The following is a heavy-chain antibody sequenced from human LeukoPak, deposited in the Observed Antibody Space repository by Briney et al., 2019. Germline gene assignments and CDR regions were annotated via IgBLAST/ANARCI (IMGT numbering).Heavy chain of an antibody. D-gene: IGHD3-10*01. CDR1: GGSISSSSYY. CDR2: IYYSGST. Sequence: SESLSLTCTVSGGSISSSSYYWGWIRLPPRKGLEWVGSIYYSGSTYYNPSLKRRVTISVDTSKNQFSLKLTSVTPADTAVYYCARTANYYYGSETYYFFDYWGQGTLVTVSS. V-gene: IGHV4-39*07. CDR3: ARTANYYYGSETYYFFDY. J-gene: IGHJ4*02.